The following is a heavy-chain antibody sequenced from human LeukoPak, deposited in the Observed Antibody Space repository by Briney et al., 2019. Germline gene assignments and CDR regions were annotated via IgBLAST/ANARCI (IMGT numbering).Heavy chain of an antibody. CDR1: GYTFTSYY. V-gene: IGHV1-46*01. CDR3: ARVQAYCGGDCRLFDY. CDR2: INPSGGST. J-gene: IGHJ4*02. D-gene: IGHD2-21*02. Sequence: ASVKVSCKASGYTFTSYYMHWVRQAPGHGLEWMGIINPSGGSTSYAQKFQGRVTMTRDTSTSTVYMELSSLRSEDTAVYYCARVQAYCGGDCRLFDYWGQGTLVTVSS.